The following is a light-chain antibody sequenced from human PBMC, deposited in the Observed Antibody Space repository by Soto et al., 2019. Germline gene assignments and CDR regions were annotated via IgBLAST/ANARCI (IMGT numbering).Light chain of an antibody. V-gene: IGKV3-20*01. CDR1: QSVSSSY. CDR2: GAS. Sequence: EIVLTQSPGTLSLSPGERATLSCRASQSVSSSYLAWYQHKPGQAPRLLIYGASSRATGIPDRFSGSGSGTDFPLTISRLEPEDFAVYYCHRYHWSYTFGQGTKLEIK. J-gene: IGKJ2*01. CDR3: HRYHWSYT.